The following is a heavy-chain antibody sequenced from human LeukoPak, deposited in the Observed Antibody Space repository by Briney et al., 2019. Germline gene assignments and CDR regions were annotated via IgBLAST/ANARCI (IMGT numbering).Heavy chain of an antibody. V-gene: IGHV1-69*13. CDR3: ARGSTPEYVDTAMAPYYYYYGMDV. CDR1: GGTXSSYA. D-gene: IGHD5-18*01. J-gene: IGHJ6*02. Sequence: SVKVSCKASGGTXSSYAISWVRQAPGQGLEWMGGIIPIFGTANYAQKFQGRVTITADESTSTAYMELSSLRSEDTAVYYCARGSTPEYVDTAMAPYYYYYGMDVWGQGTTVTVSS. CDR2: IIPIFGTA.